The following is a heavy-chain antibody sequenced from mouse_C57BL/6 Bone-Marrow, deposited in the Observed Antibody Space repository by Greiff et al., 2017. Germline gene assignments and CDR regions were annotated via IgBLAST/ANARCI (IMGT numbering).Heavy chain of an antibody. CDR1: GFTFSDYG. D-gene: IGHD2-3*01. CDR2: ISNLAYSI. V-gene: IGHV5-15*01. Sequence: EVKLMESGGGLVQPGGSLKLSCAASGFTFSDYGMAWVRQAPRKGPEWVAFISNLAYSIYYADTVTGRFTISRENAKNTLYLEMSSLRSEDTAMYYCARRVKWLLDWYFDVWGTGTTVTVSS. CDR3: ARRVKWLLDWYFDV. J-gene: IGHJ1*03.